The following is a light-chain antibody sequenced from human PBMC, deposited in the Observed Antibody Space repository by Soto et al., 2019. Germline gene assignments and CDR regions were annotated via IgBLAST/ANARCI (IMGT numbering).Light chain of an antibody. J-gene: IGLJ1*01. CDR1: SSDVGGYNY. CDR3: SSYTSSSTLVV. CDR2: DVS. V-gene: IGLV2-14*01. Sequence: QSALTQPASVSGSLGQSITISCTGTSSDVGGYNYVSWCQQHPGKAPKLMIYDVSNRPSGVSNRFSGSKSGNTASLTISGLQAEDEADYYCSSYTSSSTLVVFGTGTKVTVL.